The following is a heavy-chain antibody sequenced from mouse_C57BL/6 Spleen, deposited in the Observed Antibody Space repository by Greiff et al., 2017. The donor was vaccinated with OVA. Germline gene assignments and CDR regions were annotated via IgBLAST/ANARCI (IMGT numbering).Heavy chain of an antibody. Sequence: EVKLMESGGGLVQPGGSMKLSCVASGFTFSNYWMNWVRQSPEKGLEWVAQIRLKSDNYATHYAESVKGRFTISRDDSKSSVYLQMINLRAQGSVIDYCTPYSLCPYYFEYWGQGTTLTVSS. CDR1: GFTFSNYW. D-gene: IGHD6-2*01. V-gene: IGHV6-3*01. CDR3: TPYSLCPYYFEY. CDR2: IRLKSDNYAT. J-gene: IGHJ2*01.